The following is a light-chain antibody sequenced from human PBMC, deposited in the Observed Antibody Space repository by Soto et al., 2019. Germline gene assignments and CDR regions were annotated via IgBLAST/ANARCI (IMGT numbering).Light chain of an antibody. J-gene: IGKJ4*01. CDR1: QNVDIY. Sequence: EVVLTQSPVTLALSPGERATLSCGASQNVDIYVAWYQQKPGQAPRLLIYDASNRATGIPARFSGSGSGTDFTLTISSLEPEDFAVYYCQQRRDWPPLTFGGGTKVEIK. CDR3: QQRRDWPPLT. V-gene: IGKV3-11*01. CDR2: DAS.